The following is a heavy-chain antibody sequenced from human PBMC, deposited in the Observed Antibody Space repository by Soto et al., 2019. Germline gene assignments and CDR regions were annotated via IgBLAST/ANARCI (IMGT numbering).Heavy chain of an antibody. CDR3: VRGELRPRFDY. V-gene: IGHV3-30*14. D-gene: IGHD1-7*01. Sequence: PGGSLRLSCAASGFTFSSYAMHWVRQAPGKGLEWVAVISYDGSNKYYADSVKGRFTISRDTSKNTLSLQMNSLRVEDTAVYYCVRGELRPRFDYWGQGTLVTVSS. CDR1: GFTFSSYA. CDR2: ISYDGSNK. J-gene: IGHJ4*02.